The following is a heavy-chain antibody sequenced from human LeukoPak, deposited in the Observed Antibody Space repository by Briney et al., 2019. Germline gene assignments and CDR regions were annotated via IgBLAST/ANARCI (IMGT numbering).Heavy chain of an antibody. V-gene: IGHV3-48*01. CDR2: ISSSSSTI. CDR3: ARGLEVSGYYQGPLLFDY. J-gene: IGHJ4*02. Sequence: GGSLRLSCAASGFTFSSHSMNWVRQAPGKGLEWVSYISSSSSTIYYADSVKGRFTISRDNAKNSLYLQMNSLRAEDTAVYYCARGLEVSGYYQGPLLFDYWGQGTLVTVSS. CDR1: GFTFSSHS. D-gene: IGHD3-22*01.